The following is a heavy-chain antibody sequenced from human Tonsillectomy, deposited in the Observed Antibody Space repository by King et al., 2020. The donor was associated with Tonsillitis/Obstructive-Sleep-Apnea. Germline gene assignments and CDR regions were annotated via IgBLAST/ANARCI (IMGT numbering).Heavy chain of an antibody. D-gene: IGHD6-6*01. Sequence: VQLVESGAEVKKPGESLKISCKGSGYSFTSYWIGWVRQMSGKGLEGMGIIYPGDSYTKYSPSFQGQVTISADKSITTAYLQWSSLKASDTAMYYCARLGDPSTAARPLDYWGQGTLVSVSS. J-gene: IGHJ4*02. CDR3: ARLGDPSTAARPLDY. CDR1: GYSFTSYW. CDR2: IYPGDSYT. V-gene: IGHV5-51*01.